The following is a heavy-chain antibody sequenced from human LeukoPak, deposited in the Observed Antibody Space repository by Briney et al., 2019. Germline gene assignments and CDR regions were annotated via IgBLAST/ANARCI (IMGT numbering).Heavy chain of an antibody. J-gene: IGHJ4*02. Sequence: PSETLSLTCTVSGGSISSGGYYWSWIRQHPGKGLEWIGYIYYSGSTYYNPSLKSRVTISVDTSKNQFSLKLSSVTAADTAVYYCARHGVQQLVGYFDYWGQGTLVTVSS. CDR1: GGSISSGGYY. CDR3: ARHGVQQLVGYFDY. D-gene: IGHD6-6*01. CDR2: IYYSGST. V-gene: IGHV4-31*03.